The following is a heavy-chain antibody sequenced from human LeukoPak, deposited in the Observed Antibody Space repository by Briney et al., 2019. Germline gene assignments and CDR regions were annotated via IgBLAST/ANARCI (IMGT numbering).Heavy chain of an antibody. V-gene: IGHV3-30*18. J-gene: IGHJ4*02. CDR1: GFTFSSYG. CDR2: ISNDGSKK. Sequence: GGSLRLSCAASGFTFSSYGMHWVRQAPGKGLDWVAVISNDGSKKYYADSVKGRFTISRDNSKNTLSLQVSSLRAEDTAVYYCAKDRYSYAFEYSDSWGQGTLVTVS. CDR3: AKDRYSYAFEYSDS. D-gene: IGHD5-18*01.